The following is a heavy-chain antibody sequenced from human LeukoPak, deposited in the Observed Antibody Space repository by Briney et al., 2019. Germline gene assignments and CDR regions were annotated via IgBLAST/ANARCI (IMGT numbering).Heavy chain of an antibody. Sequence: ASVKVSCTAFGYIFINYGINWVRQAPGQGLEWLGWISGYNGNTDYAQKFQGRVTMTTDTSTSTAYMELRSLRSDDTAVYYCARDGSRSSSWFDPWGQGTLVTVSS. V-gene: IGHV1-18*01. CDR3: ARDGSRSSSWFDP. CDR2: ISGYNGNT. J-gene: IGHJ5*02. CDR1: GYIFINYG. D-gene: IGHD2-2*01.